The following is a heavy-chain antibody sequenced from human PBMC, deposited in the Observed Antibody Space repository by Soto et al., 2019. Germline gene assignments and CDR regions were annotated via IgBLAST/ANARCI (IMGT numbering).Heavy chain of an antibody. D-gene: IGHD7-27*01. CDR2: MSPKSGDT. CDR1: GYTFTSND. V-gene: IGHV1-8*01. J-gene: IGHJ4*02. CDR3: ADGHPNWGFDF. Sequence: QVQLVQSGAEVKKPGASVKVSCKASGYTFTSNDINWVRQATGQGFEWMGWMSPKSGDTGYAQKFQGRVTMTRDTSKSTAYMELSSLRSEDTAVYYCADGHPNWGFDFWGQGTLVTVPS.